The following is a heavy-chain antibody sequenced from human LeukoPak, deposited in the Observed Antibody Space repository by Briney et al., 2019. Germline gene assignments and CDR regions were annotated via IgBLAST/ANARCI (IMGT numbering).Heavy chain of an antibody. J-gene: IGHJ4*02. Sequence: PGGSLRLSCAASGFTFTNYWMSWVRQAPGKGLEWVASIKQDASGKYYVDSVKGRFTISRDNAKNSLFLQMISLRAEDTALYYCVRDPVDYWGQGILVTVSS. V-gene: IGHV3-7*01. CDR2: IKQDASGK. CDR3: VRDPVDY. CDR1: GFTFTNYW.